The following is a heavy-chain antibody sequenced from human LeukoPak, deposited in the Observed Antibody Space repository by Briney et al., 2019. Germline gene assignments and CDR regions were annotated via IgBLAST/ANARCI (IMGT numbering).Heavy chain of an antibody. CDR3: ALVTAIDY. V-gene: IGHV3-23*01. J-gene: IGHJ4*02. D-gene: IGHD2-21*02. Sequence: PGGSLRLSCVFSGFTFGNYWMSWVRQAPGKGLEWVSYISSSSTTYYADSVKGRFTISRDNSKNTLYLQMNSLRAEDTAVYYCALVTAIDYWGQGTLVTVSS. CDR2: ISSSSTT. CDR1: GFTFGNYW.